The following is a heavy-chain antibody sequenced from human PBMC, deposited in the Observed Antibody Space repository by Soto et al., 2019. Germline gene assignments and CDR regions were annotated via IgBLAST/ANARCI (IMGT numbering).Heavy chain of an antibody. D-gene: IGHD2-15*01. Sequence: QITLKESGPTLVKPTQTLTLTCTFSGFSLTTSEVAVGWIRQPPGRALEWLALIYGDDNKRYSPSLKSRLTITKDTSKNQVVLGMTNMDPVDTATYYCVHRQDSGMDVWGQGTTVTVSS. CDR1: GFSLTTSEVA. J-gene: IGHJ6*02. V-gene: IGHV2-5*02. CDR2: IYGDDNK. CDR3: VHRQDSGMDV.